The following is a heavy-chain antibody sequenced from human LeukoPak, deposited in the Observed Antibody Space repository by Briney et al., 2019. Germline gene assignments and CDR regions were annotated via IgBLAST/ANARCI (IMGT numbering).Heavy chain of an antibody. J-gene: IGHJ4*02. Sequence: SVKVSCKASGGTFSSYAISWVRQAPGQGLEWMGGIIPIFGTANYAQKFQGRVTITTDESTSTAYMELSSLRSEDTAVSYCARGPPRVVGATSQFFDYWGQGTLVTVSS. D-gene: IGHD1-26*01. CDR2: IIPIFGTA. V-gene: IGHV1-69*05. CDR3: ARGPPRVVGATSQFFDY. CDR1: GGTFSSYA.